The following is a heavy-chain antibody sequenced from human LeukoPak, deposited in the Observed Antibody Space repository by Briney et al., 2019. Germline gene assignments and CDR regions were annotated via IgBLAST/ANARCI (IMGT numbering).Heavy chain of an antibody. D-gene: IGHD6-6*01. V-gene: IGHV4-39*01. Sequence: SETLSLTCIVSGGSINSSSFFWGWIRQPPGKGLEWIGSIYYSESTYYNPSLKSRVTISVDTSKNQFSLKLSSVTAADTAVYYCATPLTSRGITPRRFDYWGQGTLVTVSS. CDR3: ATPLTSRGITPRRFDY. CDR2: IYYSEST. CDR1: GGSINSSSFF. J-gene: IGHJ4*02.